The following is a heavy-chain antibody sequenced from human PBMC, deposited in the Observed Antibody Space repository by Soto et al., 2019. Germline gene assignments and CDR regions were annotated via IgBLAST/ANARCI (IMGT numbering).Heavy chain of an antibody. CDR1: GFTFSSYS. CDR3: VRSPVGEAFSV. CDR2: ISSGSDYI. J-gene: IGHJ3*01. V-gene: IGHV3-21*01. Sequence: EVQLVESGGGLVKPGGSLRLSCAASGFTFSSYSMNWVRQAPGKGLEWVSSISSGSDYIFYADSVKGRFTISRDNAKNSLFLQMTRLTSEDTAVYYCVRSPVGEAFSVWGQGTVVTVSS.